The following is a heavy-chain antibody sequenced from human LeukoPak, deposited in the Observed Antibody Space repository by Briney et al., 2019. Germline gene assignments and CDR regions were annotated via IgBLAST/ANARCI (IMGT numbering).Heavy chain of an antibody. V-gene: IGHV3-7*01. D-gene: IGHD2-8*01. CDR2: IKEDGSEQ. Sequence: GGSLRLSCATSGFTFSSHWMTWVRQAPGKGLEWVANIKEDGSEQYYVDSVKGRLTIPRDNAKNSLYLQMNSLRAEDTAVYYCVREVYAAVTDFDYWGQGTLVTVSS. CDR3: VREVYAAVTDFDY. J-gene: IGHJ4*02. CDR1: GFTFSSHW.